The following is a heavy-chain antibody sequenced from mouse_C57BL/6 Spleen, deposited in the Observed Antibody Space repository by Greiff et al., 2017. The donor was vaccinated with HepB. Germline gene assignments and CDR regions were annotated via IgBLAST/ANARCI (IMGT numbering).Heavy chain of an antibody. CDR2: IHPNSGST. V-gene: IGHV1-64*01. CDR1: GYTFTSYW. CDR3: ARGTTARGFDY. J-gene: IGHJ2*01. Sequence: VQLQQSGAELVKPGASVKLSCKASGYTFTSYWMHWVKQRPGQGLEWIGMIHPNSGSTNYNEKFKSKATLTVDKSSSTAYMQLSSLTSEDSAVYYFARGTTARGFDYWGQGTTLTVAS. D-gene: IGHD1-2*01.